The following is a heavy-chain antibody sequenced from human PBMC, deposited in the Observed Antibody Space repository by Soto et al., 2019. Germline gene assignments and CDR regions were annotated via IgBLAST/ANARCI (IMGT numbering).Heavy chain of an antibody. D-gene: IGHD6-19*01. V-gene: IGHV1-69*13. CDR1: GGTFSSYA. CDR3: ARDPGVISSVAGIGY. CDR2: IIPIFGTA. J-gene: IGHJ4*02. Sequence: ASVKVSCKASGGTFSSYAISWVRQAPGQGLEWMGGIIPIFGTANYAQKFQGRVTITADESTSTAYMELSSLRSEDTAVYYCARDPGVISSVAGIGYWGQGTLVTVSS.